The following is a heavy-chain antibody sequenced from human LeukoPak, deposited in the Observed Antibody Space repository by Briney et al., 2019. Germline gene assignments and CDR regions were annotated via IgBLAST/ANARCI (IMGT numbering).Heavy chain of an antibody. J-gene: IGHJ4*02. CDR1: GYSISSGYY. V-gene: IGHV4-38-2*01. Sequence: PSETLSLTCAVSGYSISSGYYWGWFRQPPGKGLEWIGSIYHSGSTYYNPSLKSRVTITVDTSKNQFSLKLSSVTAADTAVYYCARSAEYVDYWGQGTLVTVSS. CDR3: ARSAEYVDY. CDR2: IYHSGST.